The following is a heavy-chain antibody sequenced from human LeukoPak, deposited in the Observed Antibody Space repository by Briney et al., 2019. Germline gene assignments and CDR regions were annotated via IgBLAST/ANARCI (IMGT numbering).Heavy chain of an antibody. CDR3: AKDIFITGRRGLVFDM. CDR2: ISRDSNNI. V-gene: IGHV3-43*02. D-gene: IGHD1-14*01. J-gene: IGHJ3*02. CDR1: GPTFDDYA. Sequence: GRSLTLACAASGPTFDDYAMHWVRQAPGGCLEWVSLISRDSNNINYTHSVAGRFTIYRDTRKNSLYLQMNSLRTKDTAINYCAKDIFITGRRGLVFDMWGGGTRDSVSS.